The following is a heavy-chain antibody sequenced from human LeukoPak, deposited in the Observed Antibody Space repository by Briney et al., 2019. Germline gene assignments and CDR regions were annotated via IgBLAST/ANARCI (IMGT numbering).Heavy chain of an antibody. D-gene: IGHD1-14*01. J-gene: IGHJ5*02. CDR1: KFTVSSKY. Sequence: GGSLRLSCAASKFTVSSKYMSWVRQAPGKGLEWVSVIYSGGSTHYADSVKGRFTISRDNSKNTLYLQMNSLRPEDTAVYYCARGDKQLLFNRNKGGFDPWGQGALVTVSS. CDR2: IYSGGST. CDR3: ARGDKQLLFNRNKGGFDP. V-gene: IGHV3-66*01.